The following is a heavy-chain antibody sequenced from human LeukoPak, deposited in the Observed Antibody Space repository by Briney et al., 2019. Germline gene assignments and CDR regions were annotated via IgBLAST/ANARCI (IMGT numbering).Heavy chain of an antibody. CDR3: AKDQQGGAGSGRFDY. CDR1: GFTSSA. V-gene: IGHV3-30*04. Sequence: GGSLRLSCAASGFTSSAIHWVRQSPGKGLEWLAIISFDGAYRYYADSVKGRFTISRDISKNTFYLQMSSLTADDAALYYCAKDQQGGAGSGRFDYWGQGTLVTVSS. CDR2: ISFDGAYR. D-gene: IGHD3-10*01. J-gene: IGHJ4*02.